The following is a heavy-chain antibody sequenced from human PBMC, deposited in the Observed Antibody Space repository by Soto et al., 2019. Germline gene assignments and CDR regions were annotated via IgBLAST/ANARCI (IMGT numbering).Heavy chain of an antibody. CDR3: ARDPRRRVIAAAGRGDYYYYGMDV. V-gene: IGHV4-31*03. CDR1: GGSISSGGGD. D-gene: IGHD6-13*01. J-gene: IGHJ6*02. CDR2: IYYSGST. Sequence: TLSLTCTVSGGSISSGGGDWSWIRQHPGKGLEWIGYIYYSGSTYYNPSLKSRVTISVDTSKNQFSLKLSSVTAADTAVYYCARDPRRRVIAAAGRGDYYYYGMDVWGQGTTVTVSS.